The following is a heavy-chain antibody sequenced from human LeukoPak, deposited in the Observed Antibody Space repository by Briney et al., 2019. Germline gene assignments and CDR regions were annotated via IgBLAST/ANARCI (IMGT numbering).Heavy chain of an antibody. D-gene: IGHD3-10*01. CDR2: MNPNSGNT. J-gene: IGHJ6*03. V-gene: IGHV1-8*03. CDR1: GYTFTSYD. Sequence: GASVKVSCKASGYTFTSYDINWVRQATGQGLEWMGWMNPNSGNTGYAQKFQGRVTITRNTSISTAYMELSSLRSEDTAVYYCARGITMVRGVIIDYYYYYYMDVWGKGTTVTVSS. CDR3: ARGITMVRGVIIDYYYYYYMDV.